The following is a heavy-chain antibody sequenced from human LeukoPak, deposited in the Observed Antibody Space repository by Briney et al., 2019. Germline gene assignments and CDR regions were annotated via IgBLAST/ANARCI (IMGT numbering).Heavy chain of an antibody. CDR3: ARDLTRYYDSSGYYL. D-gene: IGHD3-22*01. V-gene: IGHV3-53*01. CDR1: GFTVSSNY. J-gene: IGHJ4*02. CDR2: IYSGGST. Sequence: GGSLRLSCAASGFTVSSNYMSWVRQAPGKGLEWVSVIYSGGSTYYADSVKGRFTISRDNSKNTLCLQMNSLRAEDTAVYYCARDLTRYYDSSGYYLWGQGTLVTVSS.